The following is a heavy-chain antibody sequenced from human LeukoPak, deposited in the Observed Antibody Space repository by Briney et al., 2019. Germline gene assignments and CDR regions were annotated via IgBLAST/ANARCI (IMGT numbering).Heavy chain of an antibody. D-gene: IGHD5-24*01. CDR3: ARIRGDGSTFEY. Sequence: GGSLRLSCAASGFTSSSYWMSWVRQAPGKGLEWVANIQQGGSAKYYVDSVKGRFTISRDDAKNSLYLQMDSLRAEDTAVYFCARIRGDGSTFEYWGRGTLVTVS. J-gene: IGHJ4*02. CDR2: IQQGGSAK. V-gene: IGHV3-7*01. CDR1: GFTSSSYW.